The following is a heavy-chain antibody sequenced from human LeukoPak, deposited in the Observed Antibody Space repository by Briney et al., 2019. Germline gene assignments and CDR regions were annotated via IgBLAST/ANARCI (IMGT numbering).Heavy chain of an antibody. CDR1: GYTLTELS. Sequence: ASVKVSCKVSGYTLTELSMHWVRQAPGKGLEWMGGFDPEDGETIYAQKFQGRVTMTEDTSTDTAYMELSSLRSEDTAVYYCATVPTYYYDSSGYRDYWGQGTLVTVSS. J-gene: IGHJ4*02. CDR3: ATVPTYYYDSSGYRDY. CDR2: FDPEDGET. D-gene: IGHD3-22*01. V-gene: IGHV1-24*01.